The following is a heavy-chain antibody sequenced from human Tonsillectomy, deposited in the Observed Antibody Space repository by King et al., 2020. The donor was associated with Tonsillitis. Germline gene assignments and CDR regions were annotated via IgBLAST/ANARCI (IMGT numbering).Heavy chain of an antibody. V-gene: IGHV3-53*04. J-gene: IGHJ6*02. Sequence: VQLVESGGGLVQPGGSLRLSCAASGFTVSNNYMSWVRQAPGKGLEWVSVIYNGGSTYYADSVKGRFTISRHNSKNTLYLQMNSLRAEDTAVYYCASGAAYYYYGMVVWGQGTTVTVSS. D-gene: IGHD1-26*01. CDR3: ASGAAYYYYGMVV. CDR1: GFTVSNNY. CDR2: IYNGGST.